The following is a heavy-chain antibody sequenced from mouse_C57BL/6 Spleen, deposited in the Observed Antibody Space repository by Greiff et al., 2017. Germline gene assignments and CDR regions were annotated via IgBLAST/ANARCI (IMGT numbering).Heavy chain of an antibody. CDR1: GFTFSNYW. CDR3: IGYGSSPWYFDV. Sequence: EVMLVESGGGLVQPGGSMKLSCVASGFTFSNYWMNWVRQSPEKGLEWVAQIRLKSDNYATHYAESVKGRFTISRDDSKSSVYLQMNNLRAEDTGIYYCIGYGSSPWYFDVWGTGTTVTVSS. D-gene: IGHD1-1*01. J-gene: IGHJ1*03. CDR2: IRLKSDNYAT. V-gene: IGHV6-3*01.